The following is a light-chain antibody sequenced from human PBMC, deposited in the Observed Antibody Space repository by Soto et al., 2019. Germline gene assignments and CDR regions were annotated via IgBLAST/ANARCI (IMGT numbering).Light chain of an antibody. CDR2: DAS. Sequence: EIVMTQSPATLSVSPGERATLSCRASQSISSSLAWYQQKRGQAPRLLIYDASTRATGIPARFSGSGSGTEFTLTISSLQSEDFAVYYRQQYYDWPITFGQGTRLDIK. CDR1: QSISSS. CDR3: QQYYDWPIT. J-gene: IGKJ5*01. V-gene: IGKV3-15*01.